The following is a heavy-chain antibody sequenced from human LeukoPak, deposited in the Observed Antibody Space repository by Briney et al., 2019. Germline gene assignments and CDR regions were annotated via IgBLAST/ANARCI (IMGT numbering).Heavy chain of an antibody. CDR3: ARISSSNWYNERGAFDV. D-gene: IGHD6-13*01. V-gene: IGHV4-34*01. Sequence: PSGTLSLTCAVYGGSFSGYYWSWIRQPPGKGLEWIGEINHSGSTNYSPSLKSRVTISVDTSKNQFSLKLRSVTAADTAVYYCARISSSNWYNERGAFDVWGQGTMVTVSS. CDR2: INHSGST. J-gene: IGHJ3*01. CDR1: GGSFSGYY.